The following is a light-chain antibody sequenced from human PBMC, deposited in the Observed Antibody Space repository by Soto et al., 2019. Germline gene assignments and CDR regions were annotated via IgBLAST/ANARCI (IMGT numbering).Light chain of an antibody. Sequence: QAVVTQPASVSGSPGQSITISCSGTGSDVGNYPLVSWYQQHPGKAPKLVIYEGSKRPSGISHRFSGSKSGYTASLTISGLQADDEADYYCSAYAGTRVLFGGGTKLTVL. CDR3: SAYAGTRVL. CDR2: EGS. CDR1: GSDVGNYPL. J-gene: IGLJ2*01. V-gene: IGLV2-23*01.